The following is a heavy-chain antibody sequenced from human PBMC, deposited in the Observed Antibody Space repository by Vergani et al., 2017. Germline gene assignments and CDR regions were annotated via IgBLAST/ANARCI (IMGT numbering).Heavy chain of an antibody. CDR2: IYTSGST. J-gene: IGHJ1*01. V-gene: IGHV4-61*02. CDR1: GVSIGSGPYY. D-gene: IGHD6-19*01. Sequence: QLQLQESGPGLVKPLETLSLTCTVSGVSIGSGPYYWSWIRQPAGKGLEWIGRIYTSGSTNYNPSLKSRVTISVDTSKNQFSLKLTSVTAADTAVYYCTRHGRSGWAGYFQHWGQGTLVTASS. CDR3: TRHGRSGWAGYFQH.